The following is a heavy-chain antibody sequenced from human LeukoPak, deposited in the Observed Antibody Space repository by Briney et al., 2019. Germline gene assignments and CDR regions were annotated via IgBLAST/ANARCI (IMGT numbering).Heavy chain of an antibody. CDR2: ISGSGGST. Sequence: PGGALRLSCAASGFTFSSYAMSWVRQAPGKGLEWVSAISGSGGSTYYADSVKGRFTISRDNSKNTLYLQMNGLRAEDTAVYYCAKDWGFGELLGYYFDYWGQGTLVTVPS. V-gene: IGHV3-23*01. J-gene: IGHJ4*02. D-gene: IGHD3-10*01. CDR1: GFTFSSYA. CDR3: AKDWGFGELLGYYFDY.